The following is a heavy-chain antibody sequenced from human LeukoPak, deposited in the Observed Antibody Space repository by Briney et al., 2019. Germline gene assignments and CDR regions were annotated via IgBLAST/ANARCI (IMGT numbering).Heavy chain of an antibody. CDR3: ARADPAEYFQN. CDR1: GGSITYYY. Sequence: SETLSLTCTVSGGSITYYYWNWIRQPPGKGLEWIGYIYYSGSANYNPSLKSRVTISVDTSKYRFSLKLSSVTAADTAVYYCARADPAEYFQNWGQGTLVTVSS. CDR2: IYYSGSA. V-gene: IGHV4-59*01. J-gene: IGHJ1*01.